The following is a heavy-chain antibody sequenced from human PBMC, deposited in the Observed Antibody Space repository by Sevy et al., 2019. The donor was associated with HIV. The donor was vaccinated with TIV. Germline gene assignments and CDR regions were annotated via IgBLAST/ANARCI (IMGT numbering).Heavy chain of an antibody. CDR3: ARESGSDWYLDY. V-gene: IGHV3-33*01. Sequence: GGSLRLSCKASGFIFSRYVVHWVRQAPGKGLEWVASIFNDGKTKYYGDPVKGRFTISRDDSKNTLYLQMDSLRAEDTAVYYCARESGSDWYLDYWGQGTLVTVSS. CDR2: IFNDGKTK. D-gene: IGHD2-21*02. CDR1: GFIFSRYV. J-gene: IGHJ4*02.